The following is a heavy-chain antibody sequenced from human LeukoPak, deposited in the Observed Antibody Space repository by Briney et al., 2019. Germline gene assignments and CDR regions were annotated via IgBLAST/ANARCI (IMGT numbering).Heavy chain of an antibody. J-gene: IGHJ3*02. D-gene: IGHD3-22*01. CDR2: IYYSGST. CDR3: ARDGGKAYYYDSRAVAFDI. Sequence: SETLSFTCTVSGGSISSYYWSWIRQPPGKGLEWIGYIYYSGSTNYNPSLKSRVTISVDTFKNQFSLKLSSVTAADTAVYYCARDGGKAYYYDSRAVAFDIWGQGTMVTVSS. CDR1: GGSISSYY. V-gene: IGHV4-59*01.